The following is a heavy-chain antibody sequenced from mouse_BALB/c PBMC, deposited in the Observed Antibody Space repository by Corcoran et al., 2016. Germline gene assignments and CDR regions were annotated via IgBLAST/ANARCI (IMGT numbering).Heavy chain of an antibody. CDR3: ARPSDYYGSSSYFDY. D-gene: IGHD1-1*01. CDR1: GYTFTSYV. V-gene: IGHV1S136*01. CDR2: INPYNDGT. J-gene: IGHJ2*01. Sequence: EVQLQQSGPELVKPGASVKMSCKASGYTFTSYVMHWVKQKPGQGLEWIGYINPYNDGTKYNEKFKGKATLTSDKSSSTAYMELSSLTSEDSAVYYCARPSDYYGSSSYFDYRGQGTTLTVSS.